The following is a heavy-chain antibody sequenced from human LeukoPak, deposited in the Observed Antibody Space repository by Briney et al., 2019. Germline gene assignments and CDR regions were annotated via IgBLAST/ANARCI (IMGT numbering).Heavy chain of an antibody. J-gene: IGHJ4*02. Sequence: TGGSLRLSCAASGFTFSSYWMSWVRQPPGKGLEWAANIKQDGNEKYYLDSVKGRFTISRDNAKNSVYLQMDSLRAEDTAVYYCATDGSPFDNWGQGTLVTVSS. CDR2: IKQDGNEK. V-gene: IGHV3-7*01. CDR3: ATDGSPFDN. CDR1: GFTFSSYW.